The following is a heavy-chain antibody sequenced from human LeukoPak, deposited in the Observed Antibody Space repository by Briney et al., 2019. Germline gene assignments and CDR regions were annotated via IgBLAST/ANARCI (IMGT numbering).Heavy chain of an antibody. J-gene: IGHJ4*02. CDR1: GYAFTNYG. D-gene: IGHD1-1*01. CDR2: ISTFNGNT. CDR3: ARRHLIGNGYFDH. Sequence: VASVKVSCKASGYAFTNYGVGWLRLAPGQGLQWLGWISTFNGNTNYAQIVQDRVTMTTDTSTNTAYLELRSLRSDDTAVYYCARRHLIGNGYFDHRGQGTLVTVSS. V-gene: IGHV1-18*01.